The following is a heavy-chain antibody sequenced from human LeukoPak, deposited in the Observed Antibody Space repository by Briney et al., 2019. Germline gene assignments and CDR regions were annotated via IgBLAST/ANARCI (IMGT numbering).Heavy chain of an antibody. D-gene: IGHD3-22*01. CDR1: GFTFSSYG. V-gene: IGHV3-30*18. Sequence: PGGSLRLSCAASGFTFSSYGMHWVRQAPGKGLEWVAVISYDGSNKYYADSVKGRFTISRDNSKNTLYLQMNSLRAEDTAVYCCAKEFYPEELVSSGYYFDYWGQGTLVTVSS. CDR2: ISYDGSNK. J-gene: IGHJ4*02. CDR3: AKEFYPEELVSSGYYFDY.